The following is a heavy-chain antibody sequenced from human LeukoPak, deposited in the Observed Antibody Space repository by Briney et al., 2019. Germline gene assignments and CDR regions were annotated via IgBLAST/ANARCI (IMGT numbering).Heavy chain of an antibody. Sequence: GASVKVSCKASGYTFTSYYMHWVRQAPGQGLEWMGWINPNSGGTNYAQKFQGRVTMTRDTSISTAYMELSRLRSDDTAVYYCAREDIVVVPAAVDYWGQGTLVTVSS. V-gene: IGHV1-2*02. J-gene: IGHJ4*02. D-gene: IGHD2-2*01. CDR3: AREDIVVVPAAVDY. CDR2: INPNSGGT. CDR1: GYTFTSYY.